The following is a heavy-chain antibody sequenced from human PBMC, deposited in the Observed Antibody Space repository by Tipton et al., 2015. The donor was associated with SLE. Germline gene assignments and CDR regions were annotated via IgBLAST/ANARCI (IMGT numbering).Heavy chain of an antibody. V-gene: IGHV4-34*01. Sequence: TLSLTCAVYGGSFSGYYWSWIRQPPGKGLEWIGEINHSGSTNYNPSLKSRVTISVDTSKNQFSLKLSSVTAADTAVYYCARLPFRPPFDYWGQGTLVTVSS. CDR2: INHSGST. CDR3: ARLPFRPPFDY. J-gene: IGHJ4*02. CDR1: GGSFSGYY.